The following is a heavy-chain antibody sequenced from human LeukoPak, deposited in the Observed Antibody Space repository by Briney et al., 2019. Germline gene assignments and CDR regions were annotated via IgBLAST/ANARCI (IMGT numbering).Heavy chain of an antibody. CDR1: GGTFSSYA. CDR3: AREYYDSSGAAFDI. Sequence: SCKASGGTFSSYAMHWVRQAPGKGLEWVAVISYDGSNKYYADSVKGRFTISRDNSKNTLYPQMNSLRAEDTAVYYCAREYYDSSGAAFDIWGQGTMVTVSS. J-gene: IGHJ3*02. V-gene: IGHV3-30*04. D-gene: IGHD3-22*01. CDR2: ISYDGSNK.